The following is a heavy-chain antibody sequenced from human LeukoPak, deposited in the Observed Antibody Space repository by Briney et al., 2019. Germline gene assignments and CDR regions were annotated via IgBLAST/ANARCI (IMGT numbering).Heavy chain of an antibody. Sequence: SVKVSCKASGYTFTSYYMHWVRQAPGQGLEWMGIINPSGGSTSYAQKCQGIVTMTSDTSTSTVYMALSSLRSEDTDVYSCESQIQHYGSGSYFHYWGQGTLVTVSS. CDR3: ESQIQHYGSGSYFHY. D-gene: IGHD3-10*01. J-gene: IGHJ4*02. CDR2: INPSGGST. V-gene: IGHV1-46*01. CDR1: GYTFTSYY.